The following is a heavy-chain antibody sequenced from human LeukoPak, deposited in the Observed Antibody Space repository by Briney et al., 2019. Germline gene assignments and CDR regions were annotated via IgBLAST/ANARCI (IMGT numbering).Heavy chain of an antibody. V-gene: IGHV3-30*02. J-gene: IGHJ4*02. CDR1: GFTFSSYG. CDR2: IRYDGSNK. D-gene: IGHD3-10*01. Sequence: PGGSLRLSCAASGFTFSSYGMHWVRQAPGKGLEWVAFIRYDGSNKYYADSVKGRFTISRDNSKNTLYLQMNSLRAEDTAVYYCAKDREFLFGSGSYYNEIDYWGQGTLVTVSS. CDR3: AKDREFLFGSGSYYNEIDY.